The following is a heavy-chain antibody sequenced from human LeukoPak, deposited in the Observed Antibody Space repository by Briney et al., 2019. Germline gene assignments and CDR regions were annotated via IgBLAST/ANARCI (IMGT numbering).Heavy chain of an antibody. Sequence: SETLSLTCAVYGGSFSSCTYSWGWIRQPPGKGLEWIGSFSCSGSTYYNPSLKSRVTISVDTSKSQFSLYMDSVTAADTAVYYCARDWNRYAYWGQGTLVTVSS. J-gene: IGHJ4*02. V-gene: IGHV4-39*07. CDR1: GGSFSSCTYS. CDR3: ARDWNRYAY. CDR2: FSCSGST. D-gene: IGHD1-1*01.